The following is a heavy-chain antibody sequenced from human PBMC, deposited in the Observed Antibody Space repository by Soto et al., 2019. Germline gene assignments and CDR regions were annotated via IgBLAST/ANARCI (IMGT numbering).Heavy chain of an antibody. CDR3: ERDADNWFDH. Sequence: PSQALSLTCAISCASVSSNTAACNCIRQSPSRGLEWLGRTYYRSKWYYDYAASVKSRMTINPATSKNQFSLLLNSVIPEDTTVYYCERDADNWFDHWGQGTLVTVSS. CDR1: CASVSSNTAA. CDR2: TYYRSKWYY. J-gene: IGHJ5*02. V-gene: IGHV6-1*01.